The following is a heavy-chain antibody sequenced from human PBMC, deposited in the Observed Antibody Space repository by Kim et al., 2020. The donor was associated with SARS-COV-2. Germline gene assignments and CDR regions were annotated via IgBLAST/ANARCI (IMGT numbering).Heavy chain of an antibody. V-gene: IGHV3-7*01. J-gene: IGHJ5*02. Sequence: SLKYYVDSVKGRFTISRDNDNNSLYLQMNSLRAEDTAVYYCARGSGWLMDAWGQGTLVTVSS. CDR2: SLK. D-gene: IGHD6-19*01. CDR3: ARGSGWLMDA.